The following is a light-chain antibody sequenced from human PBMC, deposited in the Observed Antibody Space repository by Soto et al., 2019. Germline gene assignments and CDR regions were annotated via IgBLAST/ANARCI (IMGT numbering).Light chain of an antibody. V-gene: IGKV3-15*01. Sequence: EIVMTQSPATLSVFPGERATLSCRASQSISTNSAWYQQKPGQAPRLLIYGASARATGIPARFSGSGSGTEFTHTISSLQSEDFAVYYCHQYNNWPPYTFGQGTKLEIK. CDR2: GAS. CDR1: QSISTN. J-gene: IGKJ2*01. CDR3: HQYNNWPPYT.